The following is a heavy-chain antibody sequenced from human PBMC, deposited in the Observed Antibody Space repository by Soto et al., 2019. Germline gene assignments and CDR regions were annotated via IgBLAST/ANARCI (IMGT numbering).Heavy chain of an antibody. V-gene: IGHV3-33*01. J-gene: IGHJ6*02. D-gene: IGHD2-2*01. Sequence: QVQLVESGGGVVQPGRSLRLSCAASGFTFSSYGMHWVRQAPGKGLEWVAVIWYDGSNKYYADSVKGRFTISRDNSKNTLYLQMNSLRDEDTAVYYYARAKEKSCSSTSCHQYYYGMDVWGQGTTVTVSS. CDR2: IWYDGSNK. CDR1: GFTFSSYG. CDR3: ARAKEKSCSSTSCHQYYYGMDV.